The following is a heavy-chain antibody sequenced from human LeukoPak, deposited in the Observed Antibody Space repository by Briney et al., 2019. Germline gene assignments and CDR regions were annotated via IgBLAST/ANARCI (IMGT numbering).Heavy chain of an antibody. D-gene: IGHD5-24*01. CDR2: IYYGGDT. CDR3: ATRGLIKAAS. J-gene: IGHJ5*02. Sequence: SETLSLTCTVPRASISSSGDYWVWIRQPPGKGLEWIGSIYYGGDTHYNPSLKSRVTVSADTPNNQFFLEVTSVTAADTAVYYCATRGLIKAASCGQRSVVADSS. V-gene: IGHV4-39*01. CDR1: RASISSSGDY.